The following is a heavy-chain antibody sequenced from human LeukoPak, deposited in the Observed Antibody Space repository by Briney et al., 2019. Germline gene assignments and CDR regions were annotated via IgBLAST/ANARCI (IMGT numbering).Heavy chain of an antibody. J-gene: IGHJ4*02. CDR2: ISSSGSTI. Sequence: PGGSLRLSCAASGFTFSDYYMSWIRQAPGKGLEWVSYISSSGSTIYYADSVKGRFTISRDNPKNSLYLQMNSLRAEDTAVYYCARDGGSGWSSAFFDFWGQGTLVTVSS. CDR3: ARDGGSGWSSAFFDF. V-gene: IGHV3-11*01. D-gene: IGHD6-19*01. CDR1: GFTFSDYY.